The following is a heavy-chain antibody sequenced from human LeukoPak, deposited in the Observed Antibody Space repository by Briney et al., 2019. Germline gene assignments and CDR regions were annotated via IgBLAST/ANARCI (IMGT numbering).Heavy chain of an antibody. J-gene: IGHJ4*02. V-gene: IGHV4-39*07. CDR2: IYYSGST. Sequence: PSETLSLTCTVSGGSISSSSYYWGWIRQPPGKGLEWIGSIYYSGSTYYNPSLKSRVTISVDTSKNQFSLKLSSVTAADTAVYYCARGRRYYYDSSGYLTPFDYWGQGTLVTVSS. D-gene: IGHD3-22*01. CDR1: GGSISSSSYY. CDR3: ARGRRYYYDSSGYLTPFDY.